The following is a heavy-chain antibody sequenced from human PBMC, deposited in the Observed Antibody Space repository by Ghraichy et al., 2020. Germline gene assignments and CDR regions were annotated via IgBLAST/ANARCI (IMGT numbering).Heavy chain of an antibody. Sequence: SQTLSLTCAISGDSVSSNSGARNWIRQSPSRGLEWLGRTYYRSEWKSDYAVSVKSRISITPDTSKNQFSLQLNSVTPEDTAVYYCTRGWALDYWGQGTPVTVSS. CDR3: TRGWALDY. J-gene: IGHJ4*02. D-gene: IGHD6-13*01. CDR1: GDSVSSNSGA. V-gene: IGHV6-1*01. CDR2: TYYRSEWKS.